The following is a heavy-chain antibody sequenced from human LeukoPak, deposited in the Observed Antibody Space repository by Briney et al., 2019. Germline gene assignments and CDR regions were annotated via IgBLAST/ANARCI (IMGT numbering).Heavy chain of an antibody. V-gene: IGHV1-2*02. D-gene: IGHD1-26*01. J-gene: IGHJ4*02. CDR3: ARDRVGATSPPGYFDY. CDR2: INPNSGGT. CDR1: GYTFTGYY. Sequence: ASVEVSCKASGYTFTGYYMHWVRQAPGQGLEWMGWINPNSGGTNYAQKFQGRVTMTRDTSISTAYMELSRLRSDDTAVYYCARDRVGATSPPGYFDYWGQGTLVTVSS.